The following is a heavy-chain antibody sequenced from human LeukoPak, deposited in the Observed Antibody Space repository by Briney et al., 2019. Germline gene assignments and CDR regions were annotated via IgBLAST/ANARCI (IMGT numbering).Heavy chain of an antibody. CDR3: ARGSRQILEAVVVNHDS. CDR2: INHSGST. D-gene: IGHD3-22*01. J-gene: IGHJ4*02. V-gene: IGHV4-34*01. Sequence: PSETLSLTCAVYGGSFSGYYWSWIRQPPGKGLEWIGEINHSGSTNYNPSFKSRVTISVDTSKNQFSLKLSSVTAADTAVYYCARGSRQILEAVVVNHDSWGQGTLVTVSS. CDR1: GGSFSGYY.